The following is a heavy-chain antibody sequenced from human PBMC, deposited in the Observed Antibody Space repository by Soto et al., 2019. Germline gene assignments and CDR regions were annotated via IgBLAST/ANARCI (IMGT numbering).Heavy chain of an antibody. Sequence: QVQLVESGGGVVQPGRSLRLSCAASGFTFSSYGMHWVRQGPGKGLEWVAVIWYDGSNKYYADSVKGRFTISRDNSKNTLYLQMNSLRAEDTAVYYCARSRLQGYYYGMDVWGQGTTVTVSS. CDR2: IWYDGSNK. CDR3: ARSRLQGYYYGMDV. D-gene: IGHD2-2*01. J-gene: IGHJ6*02. V-gene: IGHV3-33*01. CDR1: GFTFSSYG.